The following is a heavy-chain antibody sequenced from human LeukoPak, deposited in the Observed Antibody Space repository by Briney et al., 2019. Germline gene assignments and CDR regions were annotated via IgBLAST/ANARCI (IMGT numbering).Heavy chain of an antibody. CDR1: GDSISNFY. CDR2: IFYCGST. Sequence: SETLSLTCTVSGDSISNFYWSWVRQPPGKGLEGIGYIFYCGSTNYNPSLKSRVTISVDTSKNQFSLKLSSVTAADTAVYYCARTTVNNWFDPWGQGTLVTVSS. V-gene: IGHV4-59*01. CDR3: ARTTVNNWFDP. D-gene: IGHD4-17*01. J-gene: IGHJ5*02.